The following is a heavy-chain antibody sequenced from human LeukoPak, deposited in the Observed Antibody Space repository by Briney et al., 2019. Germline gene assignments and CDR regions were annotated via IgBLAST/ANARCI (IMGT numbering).Heavy chain of an antibody. Sequence: ASVKVSCKASGYTFTSYGISWVRQAPGQGLEWMGWISAYSGNTNYAQKLQGRVTMTTDTSTSTAYMELRSLRSDDTAVYYCARSGELLSYYYYYYGMDVWGQGTTVTVSS. D-gene: IGHD3-10*01. V-gene: IGHV1-18*01. J-gene: IGHJ6*02. CDR3: ARSGELLSYYYYYYGMDV. CDR1: GYTFTSYG. CDR2: ISAYSGNT.